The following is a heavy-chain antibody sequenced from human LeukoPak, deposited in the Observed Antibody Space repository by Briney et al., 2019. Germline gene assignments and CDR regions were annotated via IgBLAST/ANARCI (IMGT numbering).Heavy chain of an antibody. D-gene: IGHD2-15*01. Sequence: PSETLSPTCTVSGGSISSYYWSWIRQPPGKGLEWIGYIYYSGSTNYNPSLKSRVTISVDTSKNQFSLKLSSVTAADTPVYYCARDSKYCSGGSCYPYFDYWGQGTLVTVSS. J-gene: IGHJ4*02. CDR1: GGSISSYY. CDR2: IYYSGST. V-gene: IGHV4-59*01. CDR3: ARDSKYCSGGSCYPYFDY.